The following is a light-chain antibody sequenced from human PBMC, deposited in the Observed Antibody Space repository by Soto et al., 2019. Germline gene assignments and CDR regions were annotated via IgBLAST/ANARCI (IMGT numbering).Light chain of an antibody. J-gene: IGKJ2*01. Sequence: DIQMTQSPSTLSASVGDRVTITCRASQNINNGLAWYQQKPGRAPNLLIYKASILEGGVPSRFSGSGSGTEFTLTISSLQPDDFATYFCLSYDSYSYTFGQGTELEIK. CDR2: KAS. CDR1: QNINNG. V-gene: IGKV1-5*03. CDR3: LSYDSYSYT.